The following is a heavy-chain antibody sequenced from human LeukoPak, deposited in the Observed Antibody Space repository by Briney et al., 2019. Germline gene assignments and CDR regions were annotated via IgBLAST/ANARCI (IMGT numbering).Heavy chain of an antibody. CDR3: ARGPNSAL. CDR1: GGSISSYY. D-gene: IGHD4-23*01. CDR2: IHSSGST. J-gene: IGHJ4*02. V-gene: IGHV4-4*07. Sequence: PSETLALTCTVSGGSISSYYWSWSRQSAGKGLEWIGRIHSSGSTNYNPSLKSRVTMSVDTSKNQFSLKLISVTAADTAVYYCARGPNSALWGQGTLVTVSS.